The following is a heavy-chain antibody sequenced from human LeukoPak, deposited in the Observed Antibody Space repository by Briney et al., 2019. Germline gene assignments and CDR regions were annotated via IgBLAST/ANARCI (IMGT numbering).Heavy chain of an antibody. CDR2: IYSGGST. V-gene: IGHV3-53*01. CDR3: ARDRMYYYDSSGYGD. CDR1: GFTVSSNY. D-gene: IGHD3-22*01. Sequence: GGSLRLSCAASGFTVSSNYMSWVRQAPGKGLEWVSVIYSGGSTYYADSVKGRFTISRDNSENALYLQMNSLRAEDTAVYYCARDRMYYYDSSGYGDWGQGTLVTVSS. J-gene: IGHJ4*02.